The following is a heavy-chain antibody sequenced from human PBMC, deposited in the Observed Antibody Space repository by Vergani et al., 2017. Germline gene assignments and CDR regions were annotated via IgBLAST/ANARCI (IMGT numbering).Heavy chain of an antibody. D-gene: IGHD3-22*01. CDR3: ARVPYDSSGYYYLTFDY. CDR2: IYTSGST. Sequence: QVQLQESGPGLVKPSQTLSLTCTVSGGSISSGSYYWSRIRQPAGKGLEWIGRIYTSGSTNYNPSLKSRVTISVDTSKNQFSLKLSSVTAADTAVYYCARVPYDSSGYYYLTFDYWGQGTLVTVSS. CDR1: GGSISSGSYY. V-gene: IGHV4-61*02. J-gene: IGHJ4*02.